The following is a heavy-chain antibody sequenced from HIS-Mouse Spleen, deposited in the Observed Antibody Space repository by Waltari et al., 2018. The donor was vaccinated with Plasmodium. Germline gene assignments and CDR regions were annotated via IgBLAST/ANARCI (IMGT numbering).Heavy chain of an antibody. CDR1: GYTFTSYY. Sequence: QVQLVQSGAEVKKPGASVKVSCKASGYTFTSYYMHWVRQAPRQGLEWMGIINPSGGSTSYAQKFQGRVTMTRDTSTSTVYMELSSLRSEDTAVYYCARDLFRIGVAGTEYYYGMDVWGQGTTVTVSS. CDR2: INPSGGST. J-gene: IGHJ6*02. V-gene: IGHV1-46*01. CDR3: ARDLFRIGVAGTEYYYGMDV. D-gene: IGHD6-19*01.